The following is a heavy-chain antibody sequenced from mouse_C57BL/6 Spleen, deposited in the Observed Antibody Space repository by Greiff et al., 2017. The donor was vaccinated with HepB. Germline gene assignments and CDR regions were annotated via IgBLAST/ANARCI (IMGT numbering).Heavy chain of an antibody. CDR3: TPVPSFAY. CDR2: IHPENGDT. Sequence: EVQLQQSGAELVRPGASVKLSCTASGFNIKDDYMHWVKQSPEQGLEWIGWIHPENGDTEYASKFQGKATITADTSSNTAYLELSSLTSEATAVYYCTPVPSFAYWGQGTLVTVSA. V-gene: IGHV14-4*01. J-gene: IGHJ3*01. CDR1: GFNIKDDY.